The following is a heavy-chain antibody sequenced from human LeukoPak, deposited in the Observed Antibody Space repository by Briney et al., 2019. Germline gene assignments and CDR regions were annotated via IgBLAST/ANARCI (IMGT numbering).Heavy chain of an antibody. Sequence: GGSLRLSCATSGFTFSSYAMSWVRQAPGKGLEWVSAISGNGVSTYYADSVKGRFTISRDNSKNTLYLQMNGLTAEDTAMYYCARDSYQDYYGRFDPWGQGTLVIVSS. D-gene: IGHD3-10*01. J-gene: IGHJ5*02. CDR3: ARDSYQDYYGRFDP. CDR2: ISGNGVST. CDR1: GFTFSSYA. V-gene: IGHV3-23*01.